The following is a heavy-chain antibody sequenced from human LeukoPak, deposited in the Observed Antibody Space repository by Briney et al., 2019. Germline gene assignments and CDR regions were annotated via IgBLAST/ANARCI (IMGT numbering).Heavy chain of an antibody. J-gene: IGHJ4*02. CDR3: AASPYRSSWYLYFDY. CDR1: GGSISSYY. V-gene: IGHV4-59*01. CDR2: ISYSGST. D-gene: IGHD6-13*01. Sequence: SETLSLTCTVSGGSISSYYWSWIRQPPGKGLEWIGYISYSGSTNYNPSLKSRVTISVDTSKNHFSLRLSSVTAADTALYYCAASPYRSSWYLYFDYWGQGTLVTVSS.